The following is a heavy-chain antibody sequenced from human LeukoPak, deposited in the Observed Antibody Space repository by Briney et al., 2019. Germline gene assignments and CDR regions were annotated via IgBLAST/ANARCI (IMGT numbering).Heavy chain of an antibody. J-gene: IGHJ6*02. CDR2: VSGTGDST. CDR1: GFTFSSYG. Sequence: GGSLRLSCAASGFTFSSYGISWVRQAPGKGLEWVSGVSGTGDSTYYADSVKGRFTTSRDNSKNTLYLQMSSLRAEDTAIYYCAKTFYSSVLYCLDVWGQGTTVTVCS. V-gene: IGHV3-23*01. CDR3: AKTFYSSVLYCLDV. D-gene: IGHD6-19*01.